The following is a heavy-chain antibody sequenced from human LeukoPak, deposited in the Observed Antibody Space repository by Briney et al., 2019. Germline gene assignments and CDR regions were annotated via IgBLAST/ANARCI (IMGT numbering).Heavy chain of an antibody. CDR2: ISTDGRNK. CDR3: ARFRGGYMNY. V-gene: IGHV3-30*07. Sequence: PGGSLRLSCAASGFTFSDYLMHWVRQAPGMGLEWVAVISTDGRNKYHVDSVKGRFTISRDNSKNTLYLQMNSLRAEDTAVYYCARFRGGYMNYWGQGTLVTVSS. J-gene: IGHJ4*02. CDR1: GFTFSDYL. D-gene: IGHD5-12*01.